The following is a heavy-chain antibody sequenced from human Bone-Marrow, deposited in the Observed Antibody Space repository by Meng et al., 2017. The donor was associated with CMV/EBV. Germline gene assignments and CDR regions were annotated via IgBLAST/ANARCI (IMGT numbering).Heavy chain of an antibody. V-gene: IGHV1-2*02. CDR3: ARGYYDSINYFDY. Sequence: ASVKVSCKASGYTFTGYYMHWVRQAPGQGLEWMGWINPNSGGTNYAQKFQGRVTMTRDTSTSTVYMELSSLRSEDTAVYYCARGYYDSINYFDYWGQGTLVTVPS. J-gene: IGHJ4*02. CDR2: INPNSGGT. CDR1: GYTFTGYY. D-gene: IGHD3-22*01.